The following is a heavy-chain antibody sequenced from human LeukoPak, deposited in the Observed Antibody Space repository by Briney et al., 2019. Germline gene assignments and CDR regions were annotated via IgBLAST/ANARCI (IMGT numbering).Heavy chain of an antibody. J-gene: IGHJ4*02. CDR3: AKDRVYVDTAMVFDY. CDR2: ITSESTYI. V-gene: IGHV3-21*04. D-gene: IGHD5-18*01. CDR1: GFTFSSYT. Sequence: GSLRLSCAASGFTFSSYTMNWVRQAPGKGLEWVSSITSESTYIYYADSMKGRFTISIDNARNSLYLQMNSLRAEDTAVYYCAKDRVYVDTAMVFDYWGQGTLVTVSS.